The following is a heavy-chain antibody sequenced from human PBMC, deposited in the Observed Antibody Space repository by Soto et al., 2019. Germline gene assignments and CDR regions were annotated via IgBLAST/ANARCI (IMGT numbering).Heavy chain of an antibody. Sequence: GASVKASCKSSGYTFTSYGISWVRQAPGQGLEWMGWISAYNGNTNYAQKLQGRVTMTTDTSTSTAYMELRSLRSDDTAVYYCARNHDFWSGYLTDFDYWGQGTLVTVSS. CDR2: ISAYNGNT. V-gene: IGHV1-18*01. CDR1: GYTFTSYG. CDR3: ARNHDFWSGYLTDFDY. D-gene: IGHD3-3*01. J-gene: IGHJ4*02.